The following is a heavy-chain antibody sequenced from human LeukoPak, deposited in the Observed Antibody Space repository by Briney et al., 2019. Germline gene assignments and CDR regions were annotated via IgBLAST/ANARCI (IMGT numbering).Heavy chain of an antibody. V-gene: IGHV1-2*02. CDR3: ARARAIAVADTNWFDP. Sequence: ASVKVSCKASGYTFTGYYMHWVRQAPGQGLEWMGWINPNSGGTNYAQKFQGRVTMTRDTSISTAYMELSRLRSDDTAVYYCARARAIAVADTNWFDPWGQGTLVTVSS. J-gene: IGHJ5*02. D-gene: IGHD6-19*01. CDR1: GYTFTGYY. CDR2: INPNSGGT.